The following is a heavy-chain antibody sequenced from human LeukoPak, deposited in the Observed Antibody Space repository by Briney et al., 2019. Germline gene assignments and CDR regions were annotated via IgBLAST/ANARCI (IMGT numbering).Heavy chain of an antibody. CDR1: GYTFTGYY. Sequence: GASVKVSCKASGYTFTGYYLHWVRQAPGQGLEWMGCVNPNSGDTNYAQKFQGSVTMTRDTSISTVYMELSRLRSDDTAVYYCATDLGMILVPDAFDMWGQGTMVTVSS. D-gene: IGHD3-22*01. CDR3: ATDLGMILVPDAFDM. V-gene: IGHV1-2*02. J-gene: IGHJ3*02. CDR2: VNPNSGDT.